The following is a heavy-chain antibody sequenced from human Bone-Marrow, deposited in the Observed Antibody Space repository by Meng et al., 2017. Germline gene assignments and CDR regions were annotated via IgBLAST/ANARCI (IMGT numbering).Heavy chain of an antibody. Sequence: QVQLVQSGEEVKKPGASVKVSCKASGYTFSTYYVPWVRQAPGQGLEWMGRINPNSGGTNYAQKFQGRVTMTRDTSISTAYMELSRLRSDDTAVYYCARGSNWFDPWGQGTLVTVSS. V-gene: IGHV1-2*06. CDR3: ARGSNWFDP. J-gene: IGHJ5*02. CDR2: INPNSGGT. CDR1: GYTFSTYY.